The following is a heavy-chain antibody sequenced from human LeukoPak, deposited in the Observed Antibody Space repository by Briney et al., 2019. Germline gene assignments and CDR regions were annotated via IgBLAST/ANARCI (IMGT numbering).Heavy chain of an antibody. J-gene: IGHJ4*02. Sequence: GGSLRLSCAASGFTVSSNYMSWVRQAPGKGLEWVSIIYSSGSTYYADSVKGRFTISRDISKNTLYLQMNSLRADDTAVYYCARAPPPGYYFGYWGQGILVTVSS. CDR2: IYSSGST. CDR3: ARAPPPGYYFGY. CDR1: GFTVSSNY. V-gene: IGHV3-53*01.